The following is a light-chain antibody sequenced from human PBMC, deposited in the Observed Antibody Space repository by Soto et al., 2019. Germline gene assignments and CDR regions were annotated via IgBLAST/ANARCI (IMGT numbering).Light chain of an antibody. Sequence: QSVLTQPASVSWSPGQSITISYTGTSSDVGRYKYVSWYQHHPGKAPKLMIYEVSNRPSGVSNRFSGSKSGNTASLTISGLQAEDEADYYCNSYTRANTRVFGGGPQLTVL. CDR3: NSYTRANTRV. CDR2: EVS. J-gene: IGLJ7*01. V-gene: IGLV2-14*01. CDR1: SSDVGRYKY.